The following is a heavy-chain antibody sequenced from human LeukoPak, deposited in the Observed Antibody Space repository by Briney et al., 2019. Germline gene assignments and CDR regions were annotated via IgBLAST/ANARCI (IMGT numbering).Heavy chain of an antibody. D-gene: IGHD2-21*02. CDR3: AKRRVTRSPYFDY. J-gene: IGHJ4*02. V-gene: IGHV3-23*01. CDR1: GFTFSSYA. CDR2: ISGSGDST. Sequence: PGGSLRLSCAASGFTFSSYAMSWVRQAPGRGLEWVSVISGSGDSTYYADSVKGRVTVSRDNSKNTMYLQMSSLRLDDTAVYFCAKRRVTRSPYFDYWGPGCLVIVSS.